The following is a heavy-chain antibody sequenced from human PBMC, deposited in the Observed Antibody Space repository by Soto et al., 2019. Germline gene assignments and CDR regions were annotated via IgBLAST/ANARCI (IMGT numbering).Heavy chain of an antibody. CDR3: AKSDRLLWFGELYGDYYYYGMDV. J-gene: IGHJ6*02. CDR1: GFTFSSYG. CDR2: ISYDGSNK. D-gene: IGHD3-10*01. V-gene: IGHV3-30*18. Sequence: GGSLRLSCAASGFTFSSYGMHWVRQAPGKGLEWVAVISYDGSNKYYADSVKGRFTISRDNSKNTLYLQMNSLRAEDTAVYYCAKSDRLLWFGELYGDYYYYGMDVWGQGTTVTVSS.